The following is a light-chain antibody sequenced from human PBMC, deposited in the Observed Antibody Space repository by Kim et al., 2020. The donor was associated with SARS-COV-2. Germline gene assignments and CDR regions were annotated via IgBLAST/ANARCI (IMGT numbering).Light chain of an antibody. CDR2: DVS. CDR3: CSYAGSYTKV. J-gene: IGLJ3*02. V-gene: IGLV2-11*01. CDR1: SSDVGGYNY. Sequence: QSVTICCTGTSSDVGGYNYVSWYQQHPGKAPKLMIYDVSKRPSGVPDRFSGSKSGNTASLTISGLQAEDEADYYCCSYAGSYTKVFGGGTKLTVL.